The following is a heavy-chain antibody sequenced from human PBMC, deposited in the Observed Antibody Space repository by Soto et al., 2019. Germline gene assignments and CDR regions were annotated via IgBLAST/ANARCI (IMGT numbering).Heavy chain of an antibody. Sequence: GGSLRLSCAASGFTFSSSAMSWVRQAPGKGLEWVSSISSSSSYIYYADSVKGRFTISRDNAKNSLYLQMNSLRAEDTAVYYCARNPLYSSGFDYWGQGTLVTVSS. CDR3: ARNPLYSSGFDY. CDR2: ISSSSSYI. V-gene: IGHV3-21*01. J-gene: IGHJ4*02. D-gene: IGHD6-25*01. CDR1: GFTFSSSA.